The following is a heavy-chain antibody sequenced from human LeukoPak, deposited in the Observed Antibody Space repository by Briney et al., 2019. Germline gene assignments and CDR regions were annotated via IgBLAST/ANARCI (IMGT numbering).Heavy chain of an antibody. V-gene: IGHV3-20*04. CDR1: GFTFSSYA. J-gene: IGHJ3*02. CDR3: ARDHKGGDGADAFDI. Sequence: GGFLRLSCAASGFTFSSYAMSWVRQAPGKGLEWVSGIDRNGDSTGYADSVEGRFTISRDNAKNSLYLQMDSLRAEDTALYYCARDHKGGDGADAFDIWGHGTMVTVSS. CDR2: IDRNGDST. D-gene: IGHD5-24*01.